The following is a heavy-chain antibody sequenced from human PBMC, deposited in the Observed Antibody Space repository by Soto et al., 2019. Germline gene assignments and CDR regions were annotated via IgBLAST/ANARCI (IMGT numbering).Heavy chain of an antibody. CDR1: GFTFSEYG. CDR3: AKEGSPRVSRWDDY. CDR2: ISHEGSVQ. V-gene: IGHV3-30*18. Sequence: VQLVESGGGVVQPGGSLRLSCAASGFTFSEYGIDWFRQPPGKGLEWVAVISHEGSVQYYADSVRGRFTVSRDNSKNMVYLQMNSVRREDTAMYHCAKEGSPRVSRWDDYWGQGTRVTVSS. J-gene: IGHJ4*02. D-gene: IGHD1-26*01.